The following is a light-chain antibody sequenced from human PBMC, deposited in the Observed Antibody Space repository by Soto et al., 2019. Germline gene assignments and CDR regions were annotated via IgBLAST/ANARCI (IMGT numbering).Light chain of an antibody. CDR3: SSYISSSTLVV. V-gene: IGLV2-14*01. CDR2: DVS. J-gene: IGLJ2*01. Sequence: QSALTQPASVSGSPGQSITITCTGTSSDVGGYNYVSWYQQHPGKAPKLMIYDVSNRPSGVSNRFSGSKSGNTASLTISGLQCEDEADYYCSSYISSSTLVVFGGGTKLTVL. CDR1: SSDVGGYNY.